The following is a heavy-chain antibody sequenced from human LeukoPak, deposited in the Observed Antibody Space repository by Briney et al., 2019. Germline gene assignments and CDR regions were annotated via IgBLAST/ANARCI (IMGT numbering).Heavy chain of an antibody. CDR3: AREDDSSGYYAR. Sequence: SETLSLTCTVSGVSISSGGYYWSWIRQHPGKGLEWIGYIYYSGSTYYNPSLKSRVTISVDTSKNQFSLKLSSVTAADTAVYYCAREDDSSGYYARWGQGTLVTVSS. V-gene: IGHV4-31*03. CDR1: GVSISSGGYY. CDR2: IYYSGST. D-gene: IGHD3-22*01. J-gene: IGHJ4*02.